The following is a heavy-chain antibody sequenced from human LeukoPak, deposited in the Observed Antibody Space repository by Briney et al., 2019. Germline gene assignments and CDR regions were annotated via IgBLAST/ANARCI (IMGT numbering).Heavy chain of an antibody. CDR2: IYYSGST. V-gene: IGHV4-61*01. J-gene: IGHJ4*02. D-gene: IGHD3-3*01. CDR3: ARVRRRITIFGVVTPLLRSYYFDY. Sequence: SETLSLTCTVSGYSISSGYYWSWIRQPPGKGLEWIGYIYYSGSTNYNPSLKSRVTISVDTSKNQFSLKLSSVTAADTAVYYCARVRRRITIFGVVTPLLRSYYFDYWGQGTLVTVSS. CDR1: GYSISSGYY.